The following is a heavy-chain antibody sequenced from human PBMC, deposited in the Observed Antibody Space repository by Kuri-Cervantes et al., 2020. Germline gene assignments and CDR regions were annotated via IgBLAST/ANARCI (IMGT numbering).Heavy chain of an antibody. V-gene: IGHV3-33*05. CDR2: IAYDGSIK. CDR1: GFDFSFRGYG. CDR3: ARYNGAMGAFDI. J-gene: IGHJ3*02. Sequence: LSLTCAASGFDFSFRGYGMHWVRQTPGKGPEWVSLIAYDGSIKDYLASVKGRFTISRDDSRNMAYLQMYSLRADDTAVYFCARYNGAMGAFDIWGQGTMVTVSS. D-gene: IGHD2-8*01.